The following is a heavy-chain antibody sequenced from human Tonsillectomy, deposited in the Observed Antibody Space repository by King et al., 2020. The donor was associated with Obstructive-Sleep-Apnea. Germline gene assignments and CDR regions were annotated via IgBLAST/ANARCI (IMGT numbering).Heavy chain of an antibody. CDR1: GGSISSGGYY. CDR2: IYYSGST. V-gene: IGHV4-31*03. J-gene: IGHJ3*02. Sequence: QLQESGPGLVKPSQTLSLTCTVSGGSISSGGYYWSWIRQHPGKGLEWIGYIYYSGSTYYNPSLKSRVTISVDTSKNQFSLKLSPVTAADTAVYYCASWYSYGLKAFDIWGQGTMVTVSS. D-gene: IGHD5-18*01. CDR3: ASWYSYGLKAFDI.